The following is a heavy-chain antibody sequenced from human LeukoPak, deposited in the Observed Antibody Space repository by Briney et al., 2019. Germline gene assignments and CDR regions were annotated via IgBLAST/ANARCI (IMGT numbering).Heavy chain of an antibody. V-gene: IGHV4-30-4*01. Sequence: SETLSLTCTVSGGSISSGDYYWSWIRQPPGKGLEWIGYIYYSGSTYYNPSLKSRVTISVDTSKNQFSLKLSSVTAADTAVYYCASQLAMTLPYFDYWGQGTLVTVSS. CDR2: IYYSGST. D-gene: IGHD6-13*01. J-gene: IGHJ4*02. CDR3: ASQLAMTLPYFDY. CDR1: GGSISSGDYY.